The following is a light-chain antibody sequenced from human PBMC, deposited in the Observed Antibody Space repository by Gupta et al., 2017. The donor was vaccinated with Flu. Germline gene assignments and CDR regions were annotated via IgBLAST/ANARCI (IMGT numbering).Light chain of an antibody. V-gene: IGLV2-8*01. Sequence: SVTISCTGTSSDVGGYKYVSWHQQHPGTAPKVMMYEVNKRPSGVPGRFSASKSGNTASLNVSGLQAEEEADDYCSSYAGNNIGVFGGGTKLTVL. CDR1: SSDVGGYKY. J-gene: IGLJ3*02. CDR2: EVN. CDR3: SSYAGNNIGV.